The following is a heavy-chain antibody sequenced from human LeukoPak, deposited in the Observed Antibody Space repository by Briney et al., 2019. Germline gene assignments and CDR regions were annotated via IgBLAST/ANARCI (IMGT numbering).Heavy chain of an antibody. CDR2: INHSGST. CDR3: ARGRFSSGYYHHFDY. J-gene: IGHJ4*02. CDR1: GGSFSGYY. D-gene: IGHD3-22*01. V-gene: IGHV4-34*01. Sequence: SETLSLTCAVYGGSFSGYYWSWIRQPPGKGLEWIGEINHSGSTNYNPSLKSRVTISVDTSKNQFSLKLSSVTAADTAVYYRARGRFSSGYYHHFDYWGQGTLVTVSS.